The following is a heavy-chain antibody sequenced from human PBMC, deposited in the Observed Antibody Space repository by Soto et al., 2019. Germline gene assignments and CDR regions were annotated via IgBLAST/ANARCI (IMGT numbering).Heavy chain of an antibody. D-gene: IGHD6-19*01. V-gene: IGHV4-4*02. CDR3: ARNPLSTYSSGVDY. J-gene: IGHJ4*02. CDR2: IYHSGST. Sequence: QVQLQESGPGLVKPSGTLSLTCAVSGGSISSSNWWSWVRQPPGKGLEWIGEIYHSGSTNYNPSLKSRGTISVDKSKNQFSLKLSSVTAADTAVYYCARNPLSTYSSGVDYWGQGTLVTVSS. CDR1: GGSISSSNW.